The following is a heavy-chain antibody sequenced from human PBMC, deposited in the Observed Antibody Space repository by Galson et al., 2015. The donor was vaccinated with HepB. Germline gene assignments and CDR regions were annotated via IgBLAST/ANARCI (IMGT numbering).Heavy chain of an antibody. CDR1: GVAFSSYA. D-gene: IGHD3-3*01. CDR2: MTNYDDDT. J-gene: IGHJ5*01. Sequence: SLRLSCAASGVAFSSYALTWVRQAPGKGLEWVSSMTNYDDDTRYADSVKGRFIISRDNSETTLFLQMNNLRVEDTATYYCAIHLVHMAVPGVVIHTPFDSWGQGTLVTVSS. V-gene: IGHV3-23*01. CDR3: AIHLVHMAVPGVVIHTPFDS.